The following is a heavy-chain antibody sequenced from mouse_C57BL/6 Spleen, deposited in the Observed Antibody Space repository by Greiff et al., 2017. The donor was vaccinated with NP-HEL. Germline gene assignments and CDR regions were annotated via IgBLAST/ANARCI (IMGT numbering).Heavy chain of an antibody. CDR2: ISGGGGNT. Sequence: EVMLVESGGGLVKPGGSLKLSCAASGFTFSSYTMSWVRQTPEKRLEWVATISGGGGNTYYPDSVKGRFTISRDNAKNTLYLQMSSLRSEDTALYYCARPDYDYYYFDYWGQGTTLTVSS. CDR1: GFTFSSYT. CDR3: ARPDYDYYYFDY. J-gene: IGHJ2*01. D-gene: IGHD2-4*01. V-gene: IGHV5-9*01.